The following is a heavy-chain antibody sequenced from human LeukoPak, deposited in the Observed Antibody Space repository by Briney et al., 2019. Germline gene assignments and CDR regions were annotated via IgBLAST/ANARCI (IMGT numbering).Heavy chain of an antibody. V-gene: IGHV3-30*18. CDR2: ISYDGSNK. CDR3: AKDRYYYGSGSYLFDY. D-gene: IGHD3-10*01. CDR1: GFTFSSYG. Sequence: GGSLRLSCAASGFTFSSYGMHWVRQAPGKGLERVAVISYDGSNKYYADSVKGRFTISRDNSKNTLYLQMNSLRAEDTAVYYCAKDRYYYGSGSYLFDYWGQGTLVTVSS. J-gene: IGHJ4*02.